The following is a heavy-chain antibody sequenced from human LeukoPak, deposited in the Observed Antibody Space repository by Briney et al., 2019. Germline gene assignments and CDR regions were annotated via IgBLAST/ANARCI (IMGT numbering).Heavy chain of an antibody. CDR1: GDSVSSSSAA. D-gene: IGHD6-13*01. Sequence: SQTLSLTCAISGDSVSSSSAAWNWIRQSPSRGLEWLGRTYYRSKWYDDYAVSVKSRITINPDTSKNQFSLQLNSVTPEDTAVYYCARSIFRQQLDYIDHWGQGTLVTVSS. CDR2: TYYRSKWYD. J-gene: IGHJ4*02. V-gene: IGHV6-1*01. CDR3: ARSIFRQQLDYIDH.